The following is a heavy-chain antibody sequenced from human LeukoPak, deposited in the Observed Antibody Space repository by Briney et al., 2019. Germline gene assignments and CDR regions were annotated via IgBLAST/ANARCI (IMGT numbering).Heavy chain of an antibody. CDR1: EFTFSSYN. CDR2: ISSSSSYI. J-gene: IGHJ4*02. D-gene: IGHD4-23*01. CDR3: AGSVVTATSFDY. V-gene: IGHV3-21*01. Sequence: GGSLRLSCSAFEFTFSSYNMNWVRQAPGKGLEWVSSISSSSSYIYYADSVKGRFTISRDNAKNSLYLQMNSLRAEDTAVYYCAGSVVTATSFDYWGQGTLVTVSS.